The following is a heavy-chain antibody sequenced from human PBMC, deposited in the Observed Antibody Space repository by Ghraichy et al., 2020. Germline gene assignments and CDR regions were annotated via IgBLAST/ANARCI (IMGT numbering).Heavy chain of an antibody. CDR3: AGPVPAHYYYDRFDP. CDR2: INHSGST. Sequence: SETLSLTCAVYGGSFSGYYWSWIRQPPGKGLEWIGEINHSGSTNYNASLKSRVTISVDTSKNQFSLKLSSVTAAAAAVYYCAGPVPAHYYYDRFDPLGQGTLVTVSS. J-gene: IGHJ5*02. D-gene: IGHD3-22*01. V-gene: IGHV4-34*01. CDR1: GGSFSGYY.